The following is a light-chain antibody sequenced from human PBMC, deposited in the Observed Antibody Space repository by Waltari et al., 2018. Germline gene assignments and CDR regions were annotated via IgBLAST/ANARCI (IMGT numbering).Light chain of an antibody. Sequence: QSALTQHASVSGSPGTSHPIPCTGTSTDVGGFHYVPWYKQHPGKAPKLMIYDVSNRPSGVSNRFSGSKSGNTASLTISGLQAEDEADYYCSSYISSSTLELFGGGTSLTVL. CDR2: DVS. CDR1: STDVGGFHY. CDR3: SSYISSSTLEL. J-gene: IGLJ2*01. V-gene: IGLV2-14*03.